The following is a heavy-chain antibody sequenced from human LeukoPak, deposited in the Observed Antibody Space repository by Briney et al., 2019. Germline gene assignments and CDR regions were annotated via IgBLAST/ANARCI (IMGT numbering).Heavy chain of an antibody. V-gene: IGHV3-7*01. Sequence: GGSLRLSCAASGFTFSSYWMSWVRQAPGKGLEWVANIEKDGSDKYYVDSVKGRFTISGDNAKNSLYLQMNSLRAEDSAVYYCAGSLWPEDYWGQGTLVTVSS. CDR2: IEKDGSDK. CDR1: GFTFSSYW. CDR3: AGSLWPEDY. J-gene: IGHJ4*02. D-gene: IGHD2-21*01.